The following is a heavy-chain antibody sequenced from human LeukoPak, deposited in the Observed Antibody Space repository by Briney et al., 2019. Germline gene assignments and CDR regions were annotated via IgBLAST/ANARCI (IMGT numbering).Heavy chain of an antibody. CDR3: ARDRGYAFDY. J-gene: IGHJ4*02. D-gene: IGHD5-12*01. CDR2: ISGSGGST. CDR1: GFTFSSYA. V-gene: IGHV3-23*01. Sequence: PGGSLRLSCAASGFTFSSYAMSWVRQAPGKGLEWVSAISGSGGSTYYADTVKGRFTISRDNGKNSLYLQMNSLRDEDTAVYYCARDRGYAFDYWGQGTLVTVSS.